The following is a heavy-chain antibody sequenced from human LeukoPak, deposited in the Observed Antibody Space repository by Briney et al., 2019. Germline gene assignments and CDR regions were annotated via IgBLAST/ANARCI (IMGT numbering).Heavy chain of an antibody. J-gene: IGHJ4*02. Sequence: ASVTVSFTASGYTFTSYGISWVRQAPGQGLEWMGWISAYNGNTNYAQKLQGRVTMTTDTSTSTAYMELRSLRPDDTAVYYCARDRPYFDYWGQGTLVTVSS. CDR1: GYTFTSYG. CDR2: ISAYNGNT. CDR3: ARDRPYFDY. V-gene: IGHV1-18*01.